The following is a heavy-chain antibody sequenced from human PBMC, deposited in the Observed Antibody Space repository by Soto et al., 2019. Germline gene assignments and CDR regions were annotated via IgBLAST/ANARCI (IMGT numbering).Heavy chain of an antibody. CDR1: GFTFSDYA. CDR3: AKGGRQGLVTSDFNY. V-gene: IGHV3-30*18. CDR2: VSHDGRNT. D-gene: IGHD6-19*01. Sequence: VQLVESGGGVVQPGRSLRLSCAASGFTFSDYAMHWVRQAPGKGLEWVAVVSHDGRNTHYADSVKGRFTISRDSSKKTVSLEMTSLRAEDTAVCYWAKGGRQGLVTSDFNYWGQGALVTVSS. J-gene: IGHJ4*02.